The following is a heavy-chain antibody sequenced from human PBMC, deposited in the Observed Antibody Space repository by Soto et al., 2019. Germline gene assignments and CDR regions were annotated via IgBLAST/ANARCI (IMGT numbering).Heavy chain of an antibody. CDR1: GYTVTSYG. CDR3: ARDKGVVVIGGTDDAFDI. V-gene: IGHV1-18*04. J-gene: IGHJ3*02. Sequence: QVQLVQCGAEVKKPGASVKVSCKASGYTVTSYGISWVRQAPGQGLEWMGWISAYNGNTNYAQKLQGRVTMTTDTATSTAYMELRSLRSDDTAVYYWARDKGVVVIGGTDDAFDIWGQGTMVTVSS. D-gene: IGHD3-22*01. CDR2: ISAYNGNT.